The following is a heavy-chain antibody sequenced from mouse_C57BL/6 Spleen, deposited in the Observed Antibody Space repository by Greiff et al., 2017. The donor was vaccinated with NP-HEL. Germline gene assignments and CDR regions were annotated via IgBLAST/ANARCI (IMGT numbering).Heavy chain of an antibody. V-gene: IGHV5-12*01. CDR1: GFTFSDYY. J-gene: IGHJ4*01. D-gene: IGHD2-3*01. CDR2: ISNGGGST. CDR3: ARHDGYGDY. Sequence: EVNLVESGGGLVQPGGSLTLSCAASGFTFSDYYMYWVRQTPEKRLEWVAYISNGGGSTYYPDTVKGRFTISRDNAKNTLYLQRSRLKSEDTAMYYCARHDGYGDYWGQGTSVTVSS.